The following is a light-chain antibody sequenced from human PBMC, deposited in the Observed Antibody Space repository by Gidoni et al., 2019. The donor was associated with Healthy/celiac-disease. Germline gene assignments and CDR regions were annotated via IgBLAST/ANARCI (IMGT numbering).Light chain of an antibody. J-gene: IGKJ3*01. V-gene: IGKV3-11*01. CDR1: QSVSSY. Sequence: EIVFTQSPATLSLSPGERATLSCRASQSVSSYLAWYQQKPGQAPRLLIYDASNRATGIPARCRGSGSGTDFTLTISSLEPEDFAVYYCQQRSNWHFTFGPGTKVDIK. CDR2: DAS. CDR3: QQRSNWHFT.